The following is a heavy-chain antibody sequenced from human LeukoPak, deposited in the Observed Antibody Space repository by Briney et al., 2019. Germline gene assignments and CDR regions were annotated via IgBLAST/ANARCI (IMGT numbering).Heavy chain of an antibody. Sequence: GGSLRLSCAASGFTVSSNYMSWVRQAPGKGLEWVPVIYSDGSTYYADSVKGRFTISRDNSKNTLYLQMNSLRAEDTAMYYCILVPPNPWGQGTLVTVSS. V-gene: IGHV3-66*01. CDR1: GFTVSSNY. CDR3: ILVPPNP. CDR2: IYSDGST. J-gene: IGHJ5*02. D-gene: IGHD2-2*01.